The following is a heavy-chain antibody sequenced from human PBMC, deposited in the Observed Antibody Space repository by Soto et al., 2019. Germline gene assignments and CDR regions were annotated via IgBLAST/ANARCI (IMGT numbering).Heavy chain of an antibody. CDR3: AGDLAAGDY. V-gene: IGHV1-69*04. CDR1: GGTFSSYT. Sequence: SVKGSFKASGGTFSSYTISLVRQAPGQGLEWMGRIIPVLGIANYAQKFQGRVTITADKSTSTAYMELTSLRSEDTAVYYCAGDLAAGDYWGQGTLVTVSS. J-gene: IGHJ4*02. D-gene: IGHD6-13*01. CDR2: IIPVLGIA.